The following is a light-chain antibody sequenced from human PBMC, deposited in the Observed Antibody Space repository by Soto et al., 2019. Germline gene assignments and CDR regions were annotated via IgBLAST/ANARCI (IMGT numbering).Light chain of an antibody. CDR2: GAS. V-gene: IGKV3-15*01. Sequence: EIVMTQSPATLSVSPGERATLSCRASQTVSSNLAWYQQKPGQAPRLLIYGASTRATGIPARFSGSGSGTEFTLTISILQSEDFAFYYCQQYNNWPLYTFDQGTKLEIK. CDR3: QQYNNWPLYT. J-gene: IGKJ2*01. CDR1: QTVSSN.